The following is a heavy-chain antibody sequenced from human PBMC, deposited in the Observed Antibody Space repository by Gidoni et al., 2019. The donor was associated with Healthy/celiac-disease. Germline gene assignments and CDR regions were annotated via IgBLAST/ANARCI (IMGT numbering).Heavy chain of an antibody. CDR3: AREISGYDSDYFDY. CDR2: IYTSGST. Sequence: QVQLPESVPGLVKPSQTLSLPFPVSGGSIRSGSYYWIWIRQPAGKGLEWIGRIYTSGSTNYNPALKSRVTISVDTSKNQFSLKLSSVTAADTAVYYCAREISGYDSDYFDYWGQGTLVTVSS. CDR1: GGSIRSGSYY. D-gene: IGHD5-12*01. J-gene: IGHJ4*02. V-gene: IGHV4-61*02.